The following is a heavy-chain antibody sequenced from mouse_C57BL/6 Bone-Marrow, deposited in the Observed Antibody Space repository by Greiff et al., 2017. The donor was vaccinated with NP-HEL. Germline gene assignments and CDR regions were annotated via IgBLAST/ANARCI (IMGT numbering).Heavy chain of an antibody. J-gene: IGHJ3*01. CDR2: IDPSDSET. V-gene: IGHV1-52*01. Sequence: QVQLQQPGAELVRPGSSVKLSCKASGYTFTSYWMHWVKQRPIQGLEWIGNIDPSDSETHYNQKFKDKATLTVDKSSSTAYMQLSSLTSEDSAVYYCASYDGYSSPAFSYWGQGTLVTVSA. CDR1: GYTFTSYW. D-gene: IGHD2-3*01. CDR3: ASYDGYSSPAFSY.